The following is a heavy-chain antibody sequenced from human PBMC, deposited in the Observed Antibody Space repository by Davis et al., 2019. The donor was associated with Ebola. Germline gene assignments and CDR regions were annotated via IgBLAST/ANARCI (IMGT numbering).Heavy chain of an antibody. J-gene: IGHJ4*02. CDR1: GGTFSSYA. V-gene: IGHV1-69*13. D-gene: IGHD4-17*01. Sequence: SVKVSCKASGGTFSSYAISWVRQAPGQGLEWMGGITPIFGIANYAQKFQGRVTITADESTSTAYMELTTLRSEDTAVYYCARVGTVTTSFDYWGQGTLVTVSS. CDR3: ARVGTVTTSFDY. CDR2: ITPIFGIA.